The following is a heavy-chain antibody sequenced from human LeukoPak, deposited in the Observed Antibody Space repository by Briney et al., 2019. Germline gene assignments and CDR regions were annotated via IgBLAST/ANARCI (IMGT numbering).Heavy chain of an antibody. V-gene: IGHV3-48*03. D-gene: IGHD2-2*01. CDR2: ISNSGNTI. Sequence: PGGSLRLSCVGSGLTFSSYDMNWVRQAPGKGLEWISYISNSGNTIYYADSVKGRFTISRDNAKNSLYLQINSLRAEDTAVYYCDTRPRYWGQGTLVTVSS. CDR3: DTRPRY. J-gene: IGHJ4*02. CDR1: GLTFSSYD.